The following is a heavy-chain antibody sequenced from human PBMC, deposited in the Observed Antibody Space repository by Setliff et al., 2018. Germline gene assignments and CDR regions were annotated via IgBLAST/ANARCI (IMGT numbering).Heavy chain of an antibody. D-gene: IGHD3-3*01. CDR2: ISGSGSST. Sequence: PGGSLTLSCAVSGFSFSSYWMSWVRQAPGKGLVWVSAISGSGSSTYYADSVKGRFTISRDNAKNALYLQMNSLRVEDTAMYYCARGPFSDFWSGDNYDYWGQGTLVTVSS. J-gene: IGHJ4*02. V-gene: IGHV3-23*01. CDR1: GFSFSSYW. CDR3: ARGPFSDFWSGDNYDY.